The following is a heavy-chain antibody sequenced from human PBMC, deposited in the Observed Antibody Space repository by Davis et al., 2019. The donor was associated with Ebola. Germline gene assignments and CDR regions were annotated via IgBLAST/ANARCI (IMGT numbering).Heavy chain of an antibody. CDR1: GFTFSTYW. V-gene: IGHV3-7*01. CDR3: ARPYSGSYQFDY. Sequence: GGSLRLSCAASGFTFSTYWMSWVRQAPGKGPEWVANIKEDGSNKNYADSVKGRFTISRDNSKNTLYLQMNSLRAEDTAVYYCARPYSGSYQFDYWGQGTLVTVSS. J-gene: IGHJ4*02. CDR2: IKEDGSNK. D-gene: IGHD1-26*01.